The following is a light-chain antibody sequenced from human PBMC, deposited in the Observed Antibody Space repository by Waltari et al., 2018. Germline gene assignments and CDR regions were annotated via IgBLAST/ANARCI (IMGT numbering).Light chain of an antibody. J-gene: IGLJ2*01. V-gene: IGLV2-23*01. CDR1: SSDVGTYNL. Sequence: QSALTPPASVSGSHGQSITISCTGTSSDVGTYNLVSWDHHHPGKAPKLMIYESTKRPSGVSNRISGSKSGITASLTISGLQAEDEADYYCCSFAGSGPHVVFGGGTKLTVL. CDR3: CSFAGSGPHVV. CDR2: EST.